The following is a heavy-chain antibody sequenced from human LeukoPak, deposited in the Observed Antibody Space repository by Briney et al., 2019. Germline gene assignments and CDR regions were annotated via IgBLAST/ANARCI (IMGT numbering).Heavy chain of an antibody. J-gene: IGHJ3*02. Sequence: SETLSLTCAVYGGSFSGYYWSWIRQPPGKGLEWIGEINHSGSTYYNPSLKSRVTISVDTSKNQFSLKLSSVTAADTAVYYCARESWDSSGYPNFDIWGQGTMVTVSS. CDR1: GGSFSGYY. V-gene: IGHV4-34*01. CDR2: INHSGST. D-gene: IGHD3-22*01. CDR3: ARESWDSSGYPNFDI.